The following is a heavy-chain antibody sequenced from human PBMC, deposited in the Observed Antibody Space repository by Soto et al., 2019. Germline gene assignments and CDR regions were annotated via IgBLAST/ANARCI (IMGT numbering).Heavy chain of an antibody. J-gene: IGHJ6*03. CDR2: IKSKTDGGTT. D-gene: IGHD3-10*01. CDR3: TTAGFGELNYYYYYYMDV. CDR1: GFTFSNAW. V-gene: IGHV3-15*01. Sequence: GGSLRLSCAASGFTFSNAWMSWVRQAPGKGLEWVGRIKSKTDGGTTDYAAPVKGRFTISRDDSKNTLYLQMNSLKTEDTAVYYCTTAGFGELNYYYYYYMDVWGKGTTVTVSS.